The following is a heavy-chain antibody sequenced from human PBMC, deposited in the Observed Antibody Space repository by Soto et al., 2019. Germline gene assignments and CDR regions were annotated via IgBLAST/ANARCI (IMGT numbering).Heavy chain of an antibody. CDR2: ISGSGGST. V-gene: IGHV3-23*01. J-gene: IGHJ4*02. Sequence: PGGSLRLSCAASGFTFSSYAMSWVRQAPGKGLEWVSAISGSGGSTYYADSVKGRFTISRDNSKNTLYLQMNSLRAEDTAVYYCAKRGIAAAGLGRYYFDYWGQGTLVTVSS. CDR3: AKRGIAAAGLGRYYFDY. D-gene: IGHD6-13*01. CDR1: GFTFSSYA.